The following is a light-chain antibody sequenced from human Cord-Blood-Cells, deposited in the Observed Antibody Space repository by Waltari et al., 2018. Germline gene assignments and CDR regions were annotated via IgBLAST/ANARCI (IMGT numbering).Light chain of an antibody. CDR2: DVS. Sequence: QSALTQPASVSGSPGQSITISCPGTSSDVGGYNYVPWYQQHPGKAPKLMIYDVSNRPSGVSNRFSGSKSGNTASLTISGLQAEDEDDYYCSSYTSSSNVVFGGGTKLTVL. J-gene: IGLJ2*01. V-gene: IGLV2-14*01. CDR1: SSDVGGYNY. CDR3: SSYTSSSNVV.